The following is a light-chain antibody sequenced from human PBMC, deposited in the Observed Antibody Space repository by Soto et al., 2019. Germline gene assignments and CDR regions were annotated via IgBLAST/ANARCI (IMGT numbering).Light chain of an antibody. Sequence: QLVLTQSPSASASLGASVKLTCTLSSGHSSYAIAWHQQQPEKGPRYLMKLNSDGSHSKGDGIPDRFSDSSSGAERYLTISSLQSEDEADYYCQTWGTGIPVVFGGGTKLTVL. CDR1: SGHSSYA. J-gene: IGLJ2*01. V-gene: IGLV4-69*01. CDR2: LNSDGSH. CDR3: QTWGTGIPVV.